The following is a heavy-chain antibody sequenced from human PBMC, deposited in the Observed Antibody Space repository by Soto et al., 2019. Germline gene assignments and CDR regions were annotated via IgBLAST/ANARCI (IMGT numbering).Heavy chain of an antibody. D-gene: IGHD2-2*02. V-gene: IGHV5-51*01. CDR1: GYSFISYW. CDR2: IYPGDSDT. Sequence: GESLKISCNGSGYSFISYWIGWVRQMPGKGLEWMGIIYPGDSDTRYSPSFQGQVTISADKSISTAYLQWRSLKASDTAMYYCARLGGWRHRSNTRCYTFDYWGQGTPVPVYS. J-gene: IGHJ4*02. CDR3: ARLGGWRHRSNTRCYTFDY.